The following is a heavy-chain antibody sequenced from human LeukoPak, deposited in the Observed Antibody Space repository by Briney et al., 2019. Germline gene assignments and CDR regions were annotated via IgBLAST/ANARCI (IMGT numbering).Heavy chain of an antibody. J-gene: IGHJ6*03. CDR1: GFTFSSYG. Sequence: GGSLRLSCAASGFTFSSYGMHWVRQAPGKGLEWVAVIWYDGSNKYYADSVKGRFTISRDNSKNTLYLQMNSLRAEDTAVYYCARERPGMDYMDVWGKGTTVTVSS. V-gene: IGHV3-33*01. CDR3: ARERPGMDYMDV. CDR2: IWYDGSNK.